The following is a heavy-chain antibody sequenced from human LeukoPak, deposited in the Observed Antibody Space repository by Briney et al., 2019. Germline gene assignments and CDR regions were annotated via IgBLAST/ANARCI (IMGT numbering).Heavy chain of an antibody. CDR3: ARMYYYGSGSYSDY. Sequence: SGPTLVKPTQTLTLTCTFSGSSLSTSGMCVSWIRQPPGKALEWLARIDWDDDKYYSTSLKTRLTISKDTSKNQVVLTMTNMDPVDTATYYCARMYYYGSGSYSDYWGQGTLVTVSS. J-gene: IGHJ4*02. CDR2: IDWDDDK. V-gene: IGHV2-70*11. D-gene: IGHD3-10*01. CDR1: GSSLSTSGMC.